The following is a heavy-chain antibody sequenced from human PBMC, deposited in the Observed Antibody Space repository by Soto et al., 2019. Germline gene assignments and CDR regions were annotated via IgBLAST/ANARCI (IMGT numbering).Heavy chain of an antibody. D-gene: IGHD5-18*01. CDR1: GYTFTSYG. CDR2: ISAYNGNT. CDR3: ARDSLVGIQLWFPLYGMDV. J-gene: IGHJ6*02. Sequence: ASVKVSCKASGYTFTSYGISWVRQAPGQGLEWMGWISAYNGNTNYAQKLQGRVTMTTDTSTSTAYMELRSLRSDDTAVYYCARDSLVGIQLWFPLYGMDVWGQGTTVTVSS. V-gene: IGHV1-18*01.